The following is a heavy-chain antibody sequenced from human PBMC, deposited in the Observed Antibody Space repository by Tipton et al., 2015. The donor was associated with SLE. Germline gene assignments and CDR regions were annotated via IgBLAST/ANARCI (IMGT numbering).Heavy chain of an antibody. J-gene: IGHJ4*02. D-gene: IGHD6-19*01. V-gene: IGHV3-30*18. CDR1: GFTFSSYG. Sequence: SLRLSCAASGFTFSSYGMHWVRQAPGKGLEWVAVIWYDGSNKYYADSVKGRFTISRDNSKNTLYLQMNSLRAEDTAVYYCAKESDSSGLDYWGQGTLVTVSS. CDR2: IWYDGSNK. CDR3: AKESDSSGLDY.